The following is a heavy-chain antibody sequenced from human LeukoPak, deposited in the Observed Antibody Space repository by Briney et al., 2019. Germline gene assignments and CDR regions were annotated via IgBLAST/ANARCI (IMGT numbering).Heavy chain of an antibody. CDR3: ARALLRWDAFDI. D-gene: IGHD4-23*01. Sequence: ASVKVSCKASGGTFSSYAISWVRQAPGQGLEWMGWISAYNGNTNYAQKLQGRVTMTTDTSTSTAYMELRSLRSDDTAVYYCARALLRWDAFDIWGQGTMVTVSS. CDR2: ISAYNGNT. CDR1: GGTFSSYA. J-gene: IGHJ3*02. V-gene: IGHV1-18*01.